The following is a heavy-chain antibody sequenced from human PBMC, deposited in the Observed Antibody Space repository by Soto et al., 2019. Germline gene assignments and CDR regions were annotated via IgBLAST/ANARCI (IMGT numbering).Heavy chain of an antibody. J-gene: IGHJ4*02. CDR3: ARGQMVYAILGKNFDY. V-gene: IGHV3-30-3*01. D-gene: IGHD2-8*01. CDR1: GFTFSSYA. Sequence: GGSLRLSCAASGFTFSSYAMHWVRQAPGKGLEWVAVISYDGSNKYYADSVKGRFTISRDNSKNTLYLQMNSLRAADTAVYYCARGQMVYAILGKNFDYWGQGTLVTVSS. CDR2: ISYDGSNK.